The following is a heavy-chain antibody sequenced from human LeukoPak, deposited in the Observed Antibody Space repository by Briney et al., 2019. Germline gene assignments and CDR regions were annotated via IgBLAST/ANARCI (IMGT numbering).Heavy chain of an antibody. CDR3: AGDVPREDIVVVVAAPHGMDV. CDR2: IKQDGSEK. V-gene: IGHV3-7*01. J-gene: IGHJ6*02. D-gene: IGHD2-15*01. CDR1: GFTFSSYW. Sequence: PGRSLRLSCAASGFTFSSYWMSWVRQAPGKGLEWVANIKQDGSEKYYVDSVKGRFTISRDNAKNSLYLQMNSLRVEDTAVYYCAGDVPREDIVVVVAAPHGMDVWGQGTTVTVSS.